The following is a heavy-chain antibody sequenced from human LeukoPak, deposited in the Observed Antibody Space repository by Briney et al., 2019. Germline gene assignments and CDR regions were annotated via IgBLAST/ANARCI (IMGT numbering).Heavy chain of an antibody. D-gene: IGHD2-21*01. CDR1: RFTFSDYA. V-gene: IGHV3-30*02. CDR2: IRYDGSDS. J-gene: IGHJ3*01. CDR3: ALIGVVIPPDTYDV. Sequence: GSLRLSCSAFRFTFSDYAFHWVRQAPGKGLEWLAFIRYDGSDSYHTDSVKGRFTISRDNSKKTLYLQMDSLRTEDTAFYYCALIGVVIPPDTYDVWGQGTLVTVSS.